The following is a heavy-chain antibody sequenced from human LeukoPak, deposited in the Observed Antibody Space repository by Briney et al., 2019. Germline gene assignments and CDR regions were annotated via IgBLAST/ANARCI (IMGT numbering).Heavy chain of an antibody. CDR1: GFTFDDYA. CDR3: ARGYCSGGSCYSADLIDY. V-gene: IGHV3-9*01. Sequence: PGRSLRLSCAASGFTFDDYAMHWVRQAPGKGLEWVSGISWNSGSISYADSVKGRFTISRDNAKNSLYLQMNSLRAEDTAVYYCARGYCSGGSCYSADLIDYWGQGTLVTVSS. CDR2: ISWNSGSI. J-gene: IGHJ4*02. D-gene: IGHD2-15*01.